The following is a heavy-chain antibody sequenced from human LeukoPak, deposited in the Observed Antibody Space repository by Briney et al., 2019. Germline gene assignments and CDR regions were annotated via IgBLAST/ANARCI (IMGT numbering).Heavy chain of an antibody. Sequence: PSETQSLTCTVSGGSISSSTYYWGWIRQPPGKGLEWIGSIYYSGSTYYNPSLKSRVTISVDTSKNQFSLRLNSVTAADTAVFYCARGGLYGDLYYFDYWGQGTLVTVSS. CDR3: ARGGLYGDLYYFDY. CDR1: GGSISSSTYY. V-gene: IGHV4-39*01. D-gene: IGHD4-17*01. CDR2: IYYSGST. J-gene: IGHJ4*02.